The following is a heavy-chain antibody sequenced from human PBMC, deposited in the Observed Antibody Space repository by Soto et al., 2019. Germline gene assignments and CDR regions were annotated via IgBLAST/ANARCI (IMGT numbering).Heavy chain of an antibody. CDR2: IYYSGST. V-gene: IGHV4-31*03. CDR1: GRDMRIGLYD. CDR3: ARAPLHPNY. Sequence: SYPQPQTCTAAGRDMRIGLYDRSWIRQHPGKGLEWIGYIYYSGSTYYNPSLKSRVTISVDTSKNQFSLKLSSVTAADTAVYYCARAPLHPNYWGQGTLVTVS. J-gene: IGHJ4*02. D-gene: IGHD4-4*01.